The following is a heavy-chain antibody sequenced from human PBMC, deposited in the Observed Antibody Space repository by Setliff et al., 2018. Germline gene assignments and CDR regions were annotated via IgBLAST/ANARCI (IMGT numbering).Heavy chain of an antibody. CDR2: IIPIFGTA. Sequence: SVKVSCKASGYIFNSYGIAWVRQAPGQGLEWMGGIIPIFGTANYAQKFQGRVTIITDESTNTAFMQLSSLRSDDTAVYYCVREGVDRRSSTDYRYYMDVWGKGTTVTVSS. V-gene: IGHV1-69*05. D-gene: IGHD6-6*01. CDR1: GYIFNSYG. CDR3: VREGVDRRSSTDYRYYMDV. J-gene: IGHJ6*03.